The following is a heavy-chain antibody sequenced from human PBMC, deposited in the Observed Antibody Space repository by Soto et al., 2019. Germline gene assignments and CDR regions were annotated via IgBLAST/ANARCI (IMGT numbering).Heavy chain of an antibody. CDR2: IKQDGREE. CDR1: GFTFSSFW. CDR3: ARPLGWRDAFDI. J-gene: IGHJ3*02. Sequence: PGGSLRLSCAASGFTFSSFWMGWLRQAPGKGLEWVANIKQDGREEHYVDSLKGRFTVSRDNAKNSVYLQMNSLRDEDTADYYCARPLGWRDAFDIWGQGTMVTVSS. D-gene: IGHD6-19*01. V-gene: IGHV3-7*01.